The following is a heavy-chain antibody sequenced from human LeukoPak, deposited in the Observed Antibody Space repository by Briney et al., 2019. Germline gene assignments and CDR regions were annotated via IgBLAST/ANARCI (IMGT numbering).Heavy chain of an antibody. CDR2: IYYSGST. CDR1: GGSISSYY. D-gene: IGHD2-2*01. J-gene: IGHJ5*02. CDR3: AGDIVVVPAAGGRGWFDP. Sequence: SETLSLTCTVSGGSISSYYWSWIRQPPGKGLEWIGYIYYSGSTNYNPSLKSRVTISVDTSKNQFSPKLSSVTAADTAVYYCAGDIVVVPAAGGRGWFDPWGQGTLVTVSS. V-gene: IGHV4-59*01.